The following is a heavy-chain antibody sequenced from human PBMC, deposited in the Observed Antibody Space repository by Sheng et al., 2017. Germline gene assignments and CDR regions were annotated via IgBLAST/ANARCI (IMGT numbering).Heavy chain of an antibody. CDR1: GFTFSSYA. D-gene: IGHD3-10*01. J-gene: IGHJ6*02. CDR3: AKSWSMVRGVIDYYYYGMDV. CDR2: ISSSGGST. V-gene: IGHV3-23*04. Sequence: EVQLVESGGGLVQPGGSLRLSCAASGFTFSSYAMSWVRQAPGKGLEWVSTISSSGGSTYYADSVKGRFTISRDNSKNTLYLQMNSLRAEDTAVYYCAKSWSMVRGVIDYYYYGMDVWGQGTTVTVSS.